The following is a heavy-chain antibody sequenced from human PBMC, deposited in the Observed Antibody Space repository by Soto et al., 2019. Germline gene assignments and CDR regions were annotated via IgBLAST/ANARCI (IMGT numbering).Heavy chain of an antibody. Sequence: DVRLAESGGCLVQPGGSLRLSCTTSGFSFASFAMTWVRQAPGKGLEWVATISGSDGKTYYADSVKGRFSISRDTARNTLYLQMNSLRADDTAIYYCAKWSYRDYWGQGTRVTVSS. D-gene: IGHD3-10*01. J-gene: IGHJ4*02. CDR3: AKWSYRDY. CDR2: ISGSDGKT. V-gene: IGHV3-23*04. CDR1: GFSFASFA.